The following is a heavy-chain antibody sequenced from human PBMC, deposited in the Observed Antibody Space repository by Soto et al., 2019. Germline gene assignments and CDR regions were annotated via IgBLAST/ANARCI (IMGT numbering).Heavy chain of an antibody. CDR1: GGSISSSNW. V-gene: IGHV4-4*02. CDR3: ARARAVAGEKYYYYYYGMDV. D-gene: IGHD6-19*01. CDR2: IYHSGST. Sequence: SETLSLTCAVSGGSISSSNWWSWVRQPPGKGLEWIGEIYHSGSTNYNPSLKSRVTISVDKSKNQFSLKLSSVTAADTAVYYCARARAVAGEKYYYYYYGMDVWGQGTAVTVSS. J-gene: IGHJ6*02.